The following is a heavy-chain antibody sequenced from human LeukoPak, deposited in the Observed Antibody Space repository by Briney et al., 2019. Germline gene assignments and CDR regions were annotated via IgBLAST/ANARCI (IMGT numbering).Heavy chain of an antibody. CDR3: ARDSEGRGELLPHAFDI. Sequence: SVKVSCKASGGTFSSYAISWVRQAPGQGLEWMGGIIPIFGTANYAQKFQGRVTITADESTRTAYMELSSLRSEDTAVYYCARDSEGRGELLPHAFDIWGQGTMVTVSS. J-gene: IGHJ3*02. CDR2: IIPIFGTA. D-gene: IGHD1-26*01. V-gene: IGHV1-69*13. CDR1: GGTFSSYA.